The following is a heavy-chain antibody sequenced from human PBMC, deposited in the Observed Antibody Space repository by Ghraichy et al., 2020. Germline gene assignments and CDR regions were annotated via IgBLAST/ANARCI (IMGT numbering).Heavy chain of an antibody. CDR3: ARGRNKYYYDSSGYHYYYYMDV. D-gene: IGHD3-22*01. V-gene: IGHV3-7*03. CDR2: IKQDGSEK. CDR1: GFTFSSYW. J-gene: IGHJ6*03. Sequence: GESLNISCAASGFTFSSYWMSWVRQAPGKGLEWVANIKQDGSEKYYVDSVKGRFTISRDNAKNSLYLQMNSLRAEDTAVYYCARGRNKYYYDSSGYHYYYYMDVWGKGTTVTVSS.